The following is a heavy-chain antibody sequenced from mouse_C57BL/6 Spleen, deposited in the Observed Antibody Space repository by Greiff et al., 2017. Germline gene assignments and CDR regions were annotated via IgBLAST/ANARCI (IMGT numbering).Heavy chain of an antibody. CDR2: INPSSGYT. V-gene: IGHV1-4*01. CDR3: ASRDLTGTGYWYFDV. Sequence: QVQLQQSGAELARPGASVKMSCKASGYTFTSYTMHWVKQRPGQGLEWIGYINPSSGYTKYNQKFKDKATLTADKSSSTAYMQLSSLTSEHSAVYYCASRDLTGTGYWYFDVWGTGTTVTVSS. D-gene: IGHD4-1*01. CDR1: GYTFTSYT. J-gene: IGHJ1*03.